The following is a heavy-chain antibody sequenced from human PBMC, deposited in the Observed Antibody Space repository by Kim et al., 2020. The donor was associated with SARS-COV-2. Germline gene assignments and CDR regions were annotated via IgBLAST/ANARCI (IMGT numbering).Heavy chain of an antibody. CDR2: T. D-gene: IGHD3-22*01. Sequence: TTHNPALTLRVTIAARTSKNQFSRELSSVTAADTAVYYCARDGVDDSYDYWGQGTLVTVSS. CDR3: ARDGVDDSYDY. V-gene: IGHV4-59*01. J-gene: IGHJ4*02.